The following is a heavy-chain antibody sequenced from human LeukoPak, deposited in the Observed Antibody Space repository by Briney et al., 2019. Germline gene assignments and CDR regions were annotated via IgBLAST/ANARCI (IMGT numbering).Heavy chain of an antibody. J-gene: IGHJ5*02. CDR2: IYPGDSDT. V-gene: IGHV5-51*01. CDR3: ARHEVSGGGSINWFDP. CDR1: GCSFTSYW. D-gene: IGHD2-15*01. Sequence: GESLKVSCKGSGCSFTSYWIGWVRRKPGKGVGWMGIIYPGDSDTRYSPSFQGQVTISADKSISTAYLQWSSLKASDTAMYYCARHEVSGGGSINWFDPWGQGTLVTVSS.